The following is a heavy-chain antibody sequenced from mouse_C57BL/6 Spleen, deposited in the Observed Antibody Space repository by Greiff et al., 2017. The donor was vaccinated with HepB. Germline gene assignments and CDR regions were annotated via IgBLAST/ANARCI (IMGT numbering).Heavy chain of an antibody. CDR3: ARRDYGSSYFDY. Sequence: QVQLKQPGAELVMPGASVKLSCKASGYTFTSYWMHWVKQRPRQGLEWIGEIDPSDSYTNYNQKFKGKSTLTVDKSSSTAYMQLSSLTSEDSAVYYCARRDYGSSYFDYWGQGTTLTVSS. D-gene: IGHD1-1*01. J-gene: IGHJ2*01. CDR1: GYTFTSYW. V-gene: IGHV1-69*01. CDR2: IDPSDSYT.